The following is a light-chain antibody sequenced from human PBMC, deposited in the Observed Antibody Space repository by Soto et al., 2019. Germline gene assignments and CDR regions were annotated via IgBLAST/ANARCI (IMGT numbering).Light chain of an antibody. Sequence: DLQMTQSPSSLSASVGDRVTITCQASPDISNYLNWYQQKPGKAPKLLIYDASNLETGVPSRLSGRGAGKYFTFTISSLESVDIATYYCQQYDKLPPYTFGQGTKLEIK. J-gene: IGKJ2*01. CDR1: PDISNY. V-gene: IGKV1-33*01. CDR2: DAS. CDR3: QQYDKLPPYT.